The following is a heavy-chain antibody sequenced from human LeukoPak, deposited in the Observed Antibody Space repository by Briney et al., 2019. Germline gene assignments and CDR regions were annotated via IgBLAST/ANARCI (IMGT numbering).Heavy chain of an antibody. D-gene: IGHD3-10*01. CDR3: ARGQTMDRFDY. Sequence: SETLSLTCTVSGGSISSGDYYWSWIRQPPGKGLEWIGYIYYSGSTYYNPSLKSRVTISVDTSKNQFSLKLSSVTAADTAVYYCARGQTMDRFDYWGQGTPVTVSS. CDR1: GGSISSGDYY. V-gene: IGHV4-30-4*01. J-gene: IGHJ4*02. CDR2: IYYSGST.